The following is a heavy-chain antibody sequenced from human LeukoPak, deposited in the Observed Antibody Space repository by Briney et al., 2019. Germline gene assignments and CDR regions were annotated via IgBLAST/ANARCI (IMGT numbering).Heavy chain of an antibody. CDR1: GSSISSYY. CDR3: ARDLGYCSGGSCYGWFDP. V-gene: IGHV4-59*01. J-gene: IGHJ5*02. Sequence: SETLSLTCTVSGSSISSYYWSWIRQPPGKGLEWIGYIYYSGSTNYNPSLKSRVTISVDTSKNQFSLKLSSVTAADTAVYYCARDLGYCSGGSCYGWFDPWGQGTLVTVSS. CDR2: IYYSGST. D-gene: IGHD2-15*01.